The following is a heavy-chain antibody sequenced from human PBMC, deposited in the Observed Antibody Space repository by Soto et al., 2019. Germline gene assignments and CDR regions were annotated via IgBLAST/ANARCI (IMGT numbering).Heavy chain of an antibody. CDR2: INHSGST. CDR1: GGSFSGYY. D-gene: IGHD3-10*01. V-gene: IGHV4-34*01. CDR3: ARGNITMVRGVSSYYYYGMDV. Sequence: SETLSLTCAVYGGSFSGYYWSWIRQPPGKGLEWIGEINHSGSTNYNPSLKSRVTISVDTSKNQFSLKLSSVTAADTAVYYCARGNITMVRGVSSYYYYGMDVWGQGTTVTVS. J-gene: IGHJ6*02.